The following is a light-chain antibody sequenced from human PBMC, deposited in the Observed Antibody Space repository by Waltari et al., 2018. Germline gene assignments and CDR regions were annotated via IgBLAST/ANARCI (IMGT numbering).Light chain of an antibody. CDR1: SSNIGSNY. CDR2: RNN. CDR3: AAWDDSHWV. Sequence: QSVLPQPPSASGTPGQRVTISCSGRSSNIGSNYVYWYQQLPGTAPKLLIYRNNQRPSGVPDRFSGSKSGTSASLAISGLRSEDEADYYCAAWDDSHWVFGGGTKLTVL. J-gene: IGLJ3*02. V-gene: IGLV1-47*01.